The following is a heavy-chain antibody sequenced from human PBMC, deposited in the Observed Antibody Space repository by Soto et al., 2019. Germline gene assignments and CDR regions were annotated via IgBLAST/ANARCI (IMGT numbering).Heavy chain of an antibody. CDR1: NGSVSSGTYS. J-gene: IGHJ4*02. CDR2: IYYSGTT. V-gene: IGHV4-30-2*01. Sequence: SETLSLTCTVSNGSVSSGTYSWSWVRQPPGKGLEWIGYIYYSGTTYYTPSLKSRLTMSMDRANDHFSLNLTSVTAADTAVYYCARAPIAARRFDYWGQGTLVTVSS. D-gene: IGHD6-6*01. CDR3: ARAPIAARRFDY.